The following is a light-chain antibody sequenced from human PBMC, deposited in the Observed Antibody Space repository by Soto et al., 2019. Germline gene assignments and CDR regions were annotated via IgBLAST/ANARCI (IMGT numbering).Light chain of an antibody. CDR3: SSYTSSSVSV. CDR1: SSDVGGYNY. Sequence: QPVLTQPASGSGSPGQSITISCTGTSSDVGGYNYVSWYQQHPGKAPKLMIYDVSNRPSGVSNRFSGSKSGNTASLTISGFQAEDEADYHCSSYTSSSVSVLGTGTKVTVL. CDR2: DVS. J-gene: IGLJ1*01. V-gene: IGLV2-14*03.